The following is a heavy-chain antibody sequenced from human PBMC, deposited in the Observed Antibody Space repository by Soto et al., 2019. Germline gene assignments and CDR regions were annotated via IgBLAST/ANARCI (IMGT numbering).Heavy chain of an antibody. Sequence: DVQLLESGGNLVQPGGSLTLSCSASGFTLISYAMSWVRQAPGKGLEWVSSISAGGDITYNPDSVKGRFTISRDNSNNAVFLQMHNLRIEDTALYYCARGDRGGSGSPASYYYSGWDVWGQGATVTVS. J-gene: IGHJ6*02. D-gene: IGHD3-10*01. V-gene: IGHV3-23*01. CDR1: GFTLISYA. CDR2: ISAGGDIT. CDR3: ARGDRGGSGSPASYYYSGWDV.